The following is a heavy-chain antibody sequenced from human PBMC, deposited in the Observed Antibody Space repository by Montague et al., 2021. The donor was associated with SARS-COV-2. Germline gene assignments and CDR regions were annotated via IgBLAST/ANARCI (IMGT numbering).Heavy chain of an antibody. J-gene: IGHJ6*02. CDR1: GASFSGYY. CDR2: VIHSGTT. CDR3: ASGEFFYYGSGNYYRSALDD. Sequence: SETLSLTCHVYGASFSGYYWSWVRQSPGKGLEWIGEVIHSGTTNXNPSLKGRVTISIDSSNDRFSLRLTSLTAADTGVYYCASGEFFYYGSGNYYRSALDDWGQVTTVTVSS. V-gene: IGHV4-34*12. D-gene: IGHD3-10*01.